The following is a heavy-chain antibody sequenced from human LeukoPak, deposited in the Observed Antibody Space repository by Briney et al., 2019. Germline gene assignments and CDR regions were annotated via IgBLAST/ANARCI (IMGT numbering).Heavy chain of an antibody. CDR1: GGSISSYY. Sequence: SETLSLTCTVSGGSISSYYWSWIRQPPGKGLEWIGYIYYSGSTNYNPSLKSRVTISVDTSKNQFSLKLSSVTAADTAVYYCARDCSSTSCYAGEEGFDYWGRGTLVTVSS. CDR2: IYYSGST. J-gene: IGHJ4*02. CDR3: ARDCSSTSCYAGEEGFDY. D-gene: IGHD2-2*01. V-gene: IGHV4-59*01.